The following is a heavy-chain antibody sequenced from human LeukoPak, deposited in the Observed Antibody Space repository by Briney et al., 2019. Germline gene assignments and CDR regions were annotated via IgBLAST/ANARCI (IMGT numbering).Heavy chain of an antibody. Sequence: SETLSLTCAVYGGSFSGYYWSWIRQPPGKGLEWIGEINHSGSTNYNPSLKSRVTISVDTSKNQFSLKLSSVTAADTAVYYCARSLRYYYDSSGYYPLRYYYYYMDVWGKGTTVTVSS. D-gene: IGHD3-22*01. CDR1: GGSFSGYY. V-gene: IGHV4-34*01. CDR3: ARSLRYYYDSSGYYPLRYYYYYMDV. CDR2: INHSGST. J-gene: IGHJ6*03.